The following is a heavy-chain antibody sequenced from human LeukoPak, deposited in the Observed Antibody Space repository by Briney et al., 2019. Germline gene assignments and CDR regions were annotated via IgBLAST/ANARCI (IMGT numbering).Heavy chain of an antibody. CDR1: GFTFSSYA. V-gene: IGHV3-23*01. J-gene: IGHJ6*03. Sequence: WGSLRLSCAAPGFTFSSYAMSWVRQAPGKGLEWVSAISGSGGSTYYADSVKGRFTISRDNSKNTLYLQMNSLRAEDTAVYYCATPYDFWSGRYYYYYFMDVWGKGTTVTVSS. CDR2: ISGSGGST. D-gene: IGHD3-3*01. CDR3: ATPYDFWSGRYYYYYFMDV.